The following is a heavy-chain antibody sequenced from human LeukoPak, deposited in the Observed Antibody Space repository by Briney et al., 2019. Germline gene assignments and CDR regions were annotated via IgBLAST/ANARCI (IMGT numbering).Heavy chain of an antibody. J-gene: IGHJ3*02. D-gene: IGHD3-22*01. CDR3: ARGGSSGYYYRDAFDI. V-gene: IGHV3-30*03. CDR2: ISYDGSNK. Sequence: PGRSLRLSCAASGFTFSSYDMHWVRQAPGKGLEWVAVISYDGSNKYYADSVKGRFTVSRDNSKNTLYLQMNSLRAEDTAVYYCARGGSSGYYYRDAFDIWGQGTMVTVSS. CDR1: GFTFSSYD.